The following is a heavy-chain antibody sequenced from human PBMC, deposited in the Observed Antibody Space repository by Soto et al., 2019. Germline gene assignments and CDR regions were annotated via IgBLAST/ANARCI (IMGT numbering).Heavy chain of an antibody. Sequence: SETLSLTCAVSGYSISSGYYWGWIRQPPGKGLEWIGSIYHSGSTYYNPSLKSRVTISVDTSKNQFSLKLSSVTAADTAVYYCARSNAERYYDILTGQSTTYYYYGMDVWGQGTTVT. CDR3: ARSNAERYYDILTGQSTTYYYYGMDV. J-gene: IGHJ6*02. CDR2: IYHSGST. D-gene: IGHD3-9*01. V-gene: IGHV4-38-2*01. CDR1: GYSISSGYY.